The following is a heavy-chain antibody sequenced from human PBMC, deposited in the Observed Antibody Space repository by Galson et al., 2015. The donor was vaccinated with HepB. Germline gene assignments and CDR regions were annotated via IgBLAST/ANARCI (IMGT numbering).Heavy chain of an antibody. CDR3: ARHVAGKLERRLDY. CDR1: GYSFSNYW. V-gene: IGHV5-51*01. J-gene: IGHJ4*02. CDR2: VYPDDSDT. Sequence: QSGAEVKEPGESLKISCEGSGYSFSNYWVGWVRQLPGKGLEWMGIVYPDDSDTRYSPSFRGQVTISADKSISTAYLQWSSLKASDTAMYYCARHVAGKLERRLDYWGQGTLVTVSS. D-gene: IGHD1-1*01.